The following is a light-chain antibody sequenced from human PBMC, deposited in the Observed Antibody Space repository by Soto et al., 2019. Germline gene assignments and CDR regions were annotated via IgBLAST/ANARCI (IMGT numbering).Light chain of an antibody. V-gene: IGKV3-15*01. J-gene: IGKJ1*01. Sequence: EMVMTQSPATLSVSPGERVTLSCRASQSVSSYLAWYQQKPGQPPRLLIYVASTRAAGIPARFSGSGSGTEFPLTLSSLQSEDFAVYYCQQYKDWPPRFGQGTKVEIK. CDR1: QSVSSY. CDR3: QQYKDWPPR. CDR2: VAS.